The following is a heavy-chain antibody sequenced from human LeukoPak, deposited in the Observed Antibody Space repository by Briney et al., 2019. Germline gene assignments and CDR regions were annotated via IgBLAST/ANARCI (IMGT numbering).Heavy chain of an antibody. CDR1: GYSFTSYW. D-gene: IGHD2-15*01. CDR3: ATEYCSGGSCYSMDY. CDR2: IGPSDSYT. V-gene: IGHV5-10-1*01. J-gene: IGHJ4*02. Sequence: GESLKISCKGSGYSFTSYWISWVRQMPGKGLEWMGRIGPSDSYTNYSPSFQGHVTISADKSISTAYLQWSSLKASDTAMYYCATEYCSGGSCYSMDYWGQGTLVTVSS.